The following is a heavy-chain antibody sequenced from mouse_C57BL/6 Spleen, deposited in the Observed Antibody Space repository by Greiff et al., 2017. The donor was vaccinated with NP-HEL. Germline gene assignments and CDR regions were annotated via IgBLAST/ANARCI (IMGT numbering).Heavy chain of an antibody. CDR1: GFTFSDYY. Sequence: VQLKESGGGLVQPGGSLKLSCAASGFTFSDYYMYWVRQTPEKRLEWVAYISNGGGSTYYPDTVKGRFTISRDNAKNTLYLQMSRLKSEDTAMYYCARRGSNYVFDYWGQGTTLTVSS. CDR2: ISNGGGST. CDR3: ARRGSNYVFDY. V-gene: IGHV5-12*01. D-gene: IGHD2-5*01. J-gene: IGHJ2*01.